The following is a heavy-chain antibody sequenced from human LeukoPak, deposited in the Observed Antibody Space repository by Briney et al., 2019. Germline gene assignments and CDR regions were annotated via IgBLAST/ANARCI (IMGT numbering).Heavy chain of an antibody. V-gene: IGHV3-15*01. CDR3: TTGEQLWTDY. D-gene: IGHD5-18*01. Sequence: PGGSLRLSCAASGFTFSSYGMHWVRQAPGKGLEWVGRIKSKTDGGTTDYAAPVKGRFTISRDDSKNTLYLQMNSLKTEDTAVYYCTTGEQLWTDYWGQGTLVTVSS. CDR2: IKSKTDGGTT. CDR1: GFTFSSYG. J-gene: IGHJ4*02.